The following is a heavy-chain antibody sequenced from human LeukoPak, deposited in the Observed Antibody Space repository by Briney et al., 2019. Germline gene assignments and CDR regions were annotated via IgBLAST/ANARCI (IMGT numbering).Heavy chain of an antibody. J-gene: IGHJ4*02. Sequence: ASVTVSCKDSGYTFTNYGISWVRQAPGQGLEWMGWISAYNGNTNYAQKLQGRVTMPKDTSKSTAYMELRSLRSEDTAVYYCARGHSITMVRGTPVDYWGEGTLVTVSS. CDR1: GYTFTNYG. CDR3: ARGHSITMVRGTPVDY. D-gene: IGHD3-10*01. V-gene: IGHV1-18*01. CDR2: ISAYNGNT.